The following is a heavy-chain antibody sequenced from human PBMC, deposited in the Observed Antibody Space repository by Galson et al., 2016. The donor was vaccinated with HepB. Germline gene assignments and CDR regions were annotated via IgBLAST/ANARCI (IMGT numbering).Heavy chain of an antibody. V-gene: IGHV3-7*04. CDR1: GFTFSTSW. J-gene: IGHJ4*02. CDR3: ARGHLVVPFSFYFDY. Sequence: SLRLSCAASGFTFSTSWMSWVRQAPGKGLEWVANIKPDGREKYYVDSVKGRFTISRDNAKNSLFLQMNSLRDEDTAVYYCARGHLVVPFSFYFDYWGQGSLVTVSS. CDR2: IKPDGREK. D-gene: IGHD2-15*01.